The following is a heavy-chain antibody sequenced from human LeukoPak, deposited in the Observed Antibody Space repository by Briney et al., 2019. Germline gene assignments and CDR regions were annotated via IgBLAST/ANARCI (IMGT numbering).Heavy chain of an antibody. D-gene: IGHD5-18*01. CDR2: ISGDGSTT. CDR1: GFTFSNSW. V-gene: IGHV3-74*01. J-gene: IGHJ4*02. Sequence: GGSLRLSCAASGFTFSNSWMPWVRQAPGEGLVWVSRISGDGSTTNYADSVKGRFTISRDNAMNTLYLQMNSLRTEDTAVYYCARGVDNSYGYVFWGQGTRVAVSP. CDR3: ARGVDNSYGYVF.